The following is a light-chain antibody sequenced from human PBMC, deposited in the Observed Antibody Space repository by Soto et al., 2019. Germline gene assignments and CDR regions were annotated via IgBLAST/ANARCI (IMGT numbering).Light chain of an antibody. J-gene: IGKJ2*01. V-gene: IGKV3-11*01. CDR3: QQRSKWPPVYS. CDR2: DAS. Sequence: EIVLTQSPATLSLSPGERATLSCRASQSVSSYLAWYQQKPGQAPRLLIYDASNRATGIPARFSGSGSGTDFTLTISSREPEDFAVYYCQQRSKWPPVYSFGQGTKLEI. CDR1: QSVSSY.